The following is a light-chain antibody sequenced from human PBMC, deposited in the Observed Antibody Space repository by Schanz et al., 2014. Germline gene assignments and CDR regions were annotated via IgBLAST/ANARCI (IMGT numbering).Light chain of an antibody. CDR3: TSYTSSRTWV. J-gene: IGLJ3*02. CDR2: DVS. V-gene: IGLV2-14*01. Sequence: QSALTQPSSVSASPGQSITISCTGTSSDVGGYNYVSWYQQHPGKAPKLMIYDVSNRPSGVSNRFSGSKSGNTASLTISGLQAEDEADYYCTSYTSSRTWVFGGGTKVTVL. CDR1: SSDVGGYNY.